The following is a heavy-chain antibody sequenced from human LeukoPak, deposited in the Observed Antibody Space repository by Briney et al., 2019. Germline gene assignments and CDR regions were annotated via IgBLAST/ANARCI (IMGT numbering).Heavy chain of an antibody. CDR3: ARPAFSGSYYEFDY. Sequence: GSLSLSCAASGFTFSSYWMHWVRQAPGKGLVWVSRINSDGSSTSYADSVKGRFTISRDNAKNTLYLQMNSLRAEDTAVYYCARPAFSGSYYEFDYWGQGTLVTVSS. V-gene: IGHV3-74*01. D-gene: IGHD1-26*01. CDR2: INSDGSST. J-gene: IGHJ4*02. CDR1: GFTFSSYW.